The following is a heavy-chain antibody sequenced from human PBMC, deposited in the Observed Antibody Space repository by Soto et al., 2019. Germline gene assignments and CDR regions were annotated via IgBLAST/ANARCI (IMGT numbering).Heavy chain of an antibody. D-gene: IGHD1-26*01. Sequence: GGSLRLSCAASGFTFSSYWRHWVRQAPGKGLLWVSRINSDGSSTSYADSVKGRFTISRDNAKNTLYLQMNSLRAEDTAVYYCARDRAWGYFDYWGQGTLVTVSS. CDR2: INSDGSST. V-gene: IGHV3-74*01. CDR1: GFTFSSYW. CDR3: ARDRAWGYFDY. J-gene: IGHJ4*02.